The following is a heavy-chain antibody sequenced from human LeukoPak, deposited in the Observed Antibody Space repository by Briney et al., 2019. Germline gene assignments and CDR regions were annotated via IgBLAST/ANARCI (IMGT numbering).Heavy chain of an antibody. CDR3: ATRRIAVAAPFDF. D-gene: IGHD6-19*01. V-gene: IGHV4-59*01. J-gene: IGHJ4*02. CDR2: IYYSRST. CDR1: GGSISSYY. Sequence: PSETLSLTCTVSGGSISSYYWSWIRQPPGKGLEWIGYIYYSRSTKYNPSLKSGVTISVDTSKNQFSLKVSSVTAADTAVYYCATRRIAVAAPFDFWGQGTLVTVSS.